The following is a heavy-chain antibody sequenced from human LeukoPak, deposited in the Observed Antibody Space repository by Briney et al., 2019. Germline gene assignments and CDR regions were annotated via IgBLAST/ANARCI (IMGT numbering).Heavy chain of an antibody. CDR2: IGSGGDT. J-gene: IGHJ4*02. CDR1: GVTFSSYA. CDR3: AKYYAARSRSFDF. Sequence: PGGSLRLSCAASGVTFSSYAMTWVRQSPGKGLEWVSVIGSGGDTYYSDSVQGRFTISRDNSKNTLYLQMNSLRVDDTAVYYCAKYYAARSRSFDFWGQGTLVTVSS. D-gene: IGHD3-10*01. V-gene: IGHV3-23*01.